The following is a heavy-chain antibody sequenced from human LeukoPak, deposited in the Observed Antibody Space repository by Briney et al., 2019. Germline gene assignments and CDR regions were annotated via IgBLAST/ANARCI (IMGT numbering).Heavy chain of an antibody. CDR3: AKCVVNYWYFDL. CDR2: ITGSGGST. J-gene: IGHJ2*01. D-gene: IGHD2/OR15-2a*01. Sequence: GGSLRLSCTVSGFTFSGYAMNWVCQVPGKGLEWGSCITGSGGSTYYADSVKGRFTISRDNSKNTLYLQMNSLRADGTAVYYCAKCVVNYWYFDLWGRGTLVTVSS. V-gene: IGHV3-23*01. CDR1: GFTFSGYA.